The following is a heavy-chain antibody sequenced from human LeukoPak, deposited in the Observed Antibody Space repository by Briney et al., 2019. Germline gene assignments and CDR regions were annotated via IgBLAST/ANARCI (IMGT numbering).Heavy chain of an antibody. D-gene: IGHD6-13*01. Sequence: TLSLTCAVSGGSISSGGYYWSWIRQHPGKGLEWIGYIYYSGSTYYNPSLKSRVTISADTSKNQFSLKLSSVTAADTAVYYCARESVAAAGETYYGMDVWGQGTTVTVSS. CDR2: IYYSGST. J-gene: IGHJ6*02. CDR1: GGSISSGGYY. CDR3: ARESVAAAGETYYGMDV. V-gene: IGHV4-31*11.